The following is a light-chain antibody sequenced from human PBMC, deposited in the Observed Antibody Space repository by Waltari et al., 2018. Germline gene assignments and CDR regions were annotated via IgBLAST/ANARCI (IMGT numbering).Light chain of an antibody. J-gene: IGKJ1*01. CDR2: GAS. V-gene: IGKV3-15*01. CDR3: QQYDNWLGT. CDR1: PIIRSN. Sequence: EIVMRQSPATLSVFTGERATLSFRASPIIRSNLAWYQHKPGQAPRLLIYGASTRATGIPARFSGSGSGTEFTLTISSLQSEDFAVYFCQQYDNWLGTFGQGTKVEIK.